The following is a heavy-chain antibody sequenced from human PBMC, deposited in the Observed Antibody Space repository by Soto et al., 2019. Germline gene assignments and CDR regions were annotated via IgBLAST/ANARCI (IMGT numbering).Heavy chain of an antibody. V-gene: IGHV1-69*13. CDR2: IIPIFGTA. D-gene: IGHD3-10*01. CDR1: GGTFSSYA. Sequence: SVKVSCKASGGTFSSYAISWVRQAPGQGLEWMGGIIPIFGTANYAQKFQGRVTITADESTSTAYMELSSLRSEDTAVYYCARGTMVRGVISPFFDYWGQGTLVTVSS. J-gene: IGHJ4*02. CDR3: ARGTMVRGVISPFFDY.